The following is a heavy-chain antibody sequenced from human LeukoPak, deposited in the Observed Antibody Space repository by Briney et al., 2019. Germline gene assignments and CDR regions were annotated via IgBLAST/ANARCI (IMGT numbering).Heavy chain of an antibody. Sequence: SQTLSLTCTVSGGSISSGDYYWSWIRQPPGKGLEWIGYIYYSGSTYYNPSLKSRVTISVDTSKNQFSLKLSSVTAADTAVYYCASQELYCSSTSCYELIDYWGQRTLVTVSS. CDR3: ASQELYCSSTSCYELIDY. CDR1: GGSISSGDYY. J-gene: IGHJ4*02. V-gene: IGHV4-30-4*01. D-gene: IGHD2-2*01. CDR2: IYYSGST.